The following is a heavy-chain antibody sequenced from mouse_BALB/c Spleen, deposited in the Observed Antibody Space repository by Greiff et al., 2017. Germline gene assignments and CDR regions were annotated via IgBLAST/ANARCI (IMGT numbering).Heavy chain of an antibody. D-gene: IGHD2-12*01. J-gene: IGHJ4*01. CDR3: TCYDDYYAMDY. Sequence: QVQLQQPGAELVTPGASVKLSCKASGYTFTSYWINWVKQRPGQGLEWIGNIYPSDSYTNYNQKFKDKATLTVDKSSSTAYMQLSSPTSEDSAVYYCTCYDDYYAMDYWGQGTSVTVSS. CDR2: IYPSDSYT. V-gene: IGHV1-69*02. CDR1: GYTFTSYW.